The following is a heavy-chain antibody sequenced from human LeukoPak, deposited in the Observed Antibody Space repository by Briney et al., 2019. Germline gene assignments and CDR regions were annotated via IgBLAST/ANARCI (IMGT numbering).Heavy chain of an antibody. Sequence: SETLSLTCTVSGGSITSYYWSWIRQPPGKGLESIGYIYYSGSASYNPSLKGRVTISVDTPKNQFSLKLNSVTAADTAVYYCASLPSNDAFDVWGRGTMITVSS. CDR3: ASLPSNDAFDV. CDR1: GGSITSYY. CDR2: IYYSGSA. V-gene: IGHV4-59*08. J-gene: IGHJ3*01.